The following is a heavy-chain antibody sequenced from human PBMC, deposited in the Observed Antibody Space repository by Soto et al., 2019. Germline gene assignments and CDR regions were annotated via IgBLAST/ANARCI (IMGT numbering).Heavy chain of an antibody. CDR2: IWYDGSNK. D-gene: IGHD2-2*01. Sequence: QVQLVESGGGVVQPGRSLRLSCAASGFTFSSYAMHWVRQSPGKGLEWVAIIWYDGSNKYYVDSVKGRFTISRDNSKNTLYLQMNTLRIEDTAVYYCASVSFCSSTSCYSDGYYYYSMDVWGQGTTVTVSS. V-gene: IGHV3-33*01. CDR1: GFTFSSYA. CDR3: ASVSFCSSTSCYSDGYYYYSMDV. J-gene: IGHJ6*02.